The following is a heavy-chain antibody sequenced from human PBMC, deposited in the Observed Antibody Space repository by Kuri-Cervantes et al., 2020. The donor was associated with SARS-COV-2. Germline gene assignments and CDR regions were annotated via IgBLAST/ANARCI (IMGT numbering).Heavy chain of an antibody. Sequence: ASVKVSCKASGYTFTGYYMHWVRQAPGQGLEWMGWINPNSGGTNYAQKFQGRVTMTRDTSISTAYMELSRLRSDDTAVYYCARGVGSSGWYPLGGYYYYYMDVWGKGTTVTVSS. CDR3: ARGVGSSGWYPLGGYYYYYMDV. J-gene: IGHJ6*03. D-gene: IGHD6-19*01. CDR2: INPNSGGT. V-gene: IGHV1-2*02. CDR1: GYTFTGYY.